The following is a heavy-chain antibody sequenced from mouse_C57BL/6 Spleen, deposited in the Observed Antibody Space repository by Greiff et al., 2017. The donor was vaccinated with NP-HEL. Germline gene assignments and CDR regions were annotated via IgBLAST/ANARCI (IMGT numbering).Heavy chain of an antibody. J-gene: IGHJ3*01. CDR2: IDPSDSYI. Sequence: VKLQQPGAELVMPGASVKLSCKASGYTFTSYWMHWVKQRPGQGLEWIGEIDPSDSYIYYNQKFKGQFTCTVDRSSSTAYMQLSSLTSEDAAVYYSARHYYSSVGFAYWGQGTLVTVSA. CDR3: ARHYYSSVGFAY. CDR1: GYTFTSYW. D-gene: IGHD1-1*01. V-gene: IGHV1-69*01.